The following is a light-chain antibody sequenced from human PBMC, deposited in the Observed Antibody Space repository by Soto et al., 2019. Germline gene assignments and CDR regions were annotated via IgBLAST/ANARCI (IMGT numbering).Light chain of an antibody. V-gene: IGLV1-40*01. CDR1: SSNIGAGYD. CDR3: QSYDSSLSGSSVV. Sequence: QSVLTQPPSVSGAPGQRVTISCTGSSSNIGAGYDVHWYQQLPGTAPKLLISGNSNRPSGVPDRFSGSKSGTSASLAITGLQAEDAADYYCQSYDSSLSGSSVVFGGGTKLTVL. CDR2: GNS. J-gene: IGLJ2*01.